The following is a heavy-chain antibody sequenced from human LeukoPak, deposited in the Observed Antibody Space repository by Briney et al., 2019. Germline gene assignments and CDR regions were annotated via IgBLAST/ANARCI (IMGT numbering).Heavy chain of an antibody. J-gene: IGHJ4*02. D-gene: IGHD3-10*01. CDR1: GFTFSSYG. CDR3: ARDLLAAEVLLWFGETVFDY. CDR2: ISYDGSNK. Sequence: GRSLRLSCAASGFTFSSYGMHWVRQAPGKGLEWVAVISYDGSNKYYADSVKGRFTISRDNSKNTLYLQMNSLRAEDTAVYYCARDLLAAEVLLWFGETVFDYWGQGTLVTVSS. V-gene: IGHV3-30*03.